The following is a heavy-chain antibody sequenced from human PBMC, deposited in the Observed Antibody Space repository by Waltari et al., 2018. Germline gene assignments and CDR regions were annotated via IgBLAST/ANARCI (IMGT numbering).Heavy chain of an antibody. V-gene: IGHV1-69*04. CDR3: ATSKITMIVVAKRAFDI. Sequence: QVQLVQSGAEVQKPGSSGKVSCKASGGTFSSYAISWVRLAPGQGLEWMGGIIPILGIANYEQKFQGRVTITADESTSTAYMELSSLRSEDTAVYYCATSKITMIVVAKRAFDIWGQGTMVTVSS. J-gene: IGHJ3*02. CDR2: IIPILGIA. CDR1: GGTFSSYA. D-gene: IGHD3-22*01.